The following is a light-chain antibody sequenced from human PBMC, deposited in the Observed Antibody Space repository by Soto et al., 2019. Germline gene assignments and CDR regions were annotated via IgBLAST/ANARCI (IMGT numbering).Light chain of an antibody. J-gene: IGKJ1*01. CDR2: AAS. CDR3: QQYNNWPV. CDR1: QNIINN. V-gene: IGKV3-15*01. Sequence: EIVLTQSPATLSLSPGERATLSCRASQNIINNLAWYQQKPGQAPRLLIYAASTRATGIPARFSGSGSGTEFTLTISSLQSEDFAVYYCQQYNNWPVFGQGTKVDNK.